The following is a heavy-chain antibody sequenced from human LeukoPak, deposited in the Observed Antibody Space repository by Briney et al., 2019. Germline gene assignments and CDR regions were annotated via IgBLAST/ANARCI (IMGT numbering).Heavy chain of an antibody. CDR2: ISGSGGST. J-gene: IGHJ4*02. CDR1: GFTFSSYA. D-gene: IGHD3-10*01. V-gene: IGHV3-23*01. CDR3: AKDPSNMVRGVVEYYFDY. Sequence: GGSLRLSCAASGFTFSSYAMSWVRQAPGKVLEWVSAISGSGGSTYYADSVKGRFTISRDNSKNTLYLQMTSLRAEDTAVYYCAKDPSNMVRGVVEYYFDYWGQGTLVTVSS.